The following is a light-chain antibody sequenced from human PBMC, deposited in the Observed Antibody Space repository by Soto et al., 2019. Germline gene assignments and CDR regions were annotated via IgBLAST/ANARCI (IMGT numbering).Light chain of an antibody. CDR3: KHYNSYSEA. J-gene: IGKJ1*01. CDR1: QTISSW. Sequence: DIQMTQSPSTLSGSVGDRVTITCRASQTISSWLAWYQQKPGRAPKLLIYKASTLKSGVPSRFSGSGSGTEFTLTIRSLQPDDFATYYCKHYNSYSEAVGQGTKVDNK. V-gene: IGKV1-5*03. CDR2: KAS.